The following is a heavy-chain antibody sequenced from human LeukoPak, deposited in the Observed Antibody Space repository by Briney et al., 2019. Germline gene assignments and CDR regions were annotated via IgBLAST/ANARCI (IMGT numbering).Heavy chain of an antibody. D-gene: IGHD3-22*01. Sequence: SETLSLTCAVYGGSFSGYYWSWIRQPPGKGLEWIGEINHSGSTNYNPSLKSRVTISVDTSKNQFSLKLSSVTAADTAVYYCARERITMIVASNPPDYWGQGTLVTVSS. V-gene: IGHV4-34*01. CDR2: INHSGST. CDR1: GGSFSGYY. J-gene: IGHJ4*02. CDR3: ARERITMIVASNPPDY.